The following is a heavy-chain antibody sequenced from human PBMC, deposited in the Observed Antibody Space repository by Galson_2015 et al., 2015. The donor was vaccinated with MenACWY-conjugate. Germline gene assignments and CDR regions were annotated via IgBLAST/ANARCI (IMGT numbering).Heavy chain of an antibody. J-gene: IGHJ4*02. CDR1: GFTFSDYY. CDR3: ARGMVSFGGTIVAFYFDS. CDR2: INFNGGST. Sequence: RLSCAASGFTFSDYYMSWIRQVSGKGLEWVAGINFNGGSTDYADSVKGRFTISRDNAKSSLYLQMNSLRAEDTAFYYCARGMVSFGGTIVAFYFDSWGQGTLVTVSS. D-gene: IGHD3-16*02. V-gene: IGHV3-20*04.